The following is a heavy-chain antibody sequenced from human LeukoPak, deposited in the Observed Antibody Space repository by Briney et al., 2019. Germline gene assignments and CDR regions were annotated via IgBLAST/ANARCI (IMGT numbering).Heavy chain of an antibody. CDR2: ISWNSGNK. D-gene: IGHD5-18*01. V-gene: IGHV3-9*03. Sequence: GGSLRLSYSASGFTFDDYAMDWVRHAPGKGREGVSDISWNSGNKVYADSVKGRFTISRDNAKNSLYLQMNSLRAEDMALYYCAKSDLRGYSYGRFDYWGQGTLVTVSS. CDR1: GFTFDDYA. CDR3: AKSDLRGYSYGRFDY. J-gene: IGHJ4*02.